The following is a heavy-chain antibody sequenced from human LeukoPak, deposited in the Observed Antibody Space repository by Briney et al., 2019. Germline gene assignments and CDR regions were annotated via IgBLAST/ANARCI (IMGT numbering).Heavy chain of an antibody. D-gene: IGHD1-1*01. J-gene: IGHJ4*02. CDR3: ARETTGRGYFDY. Sequence: ASVKVSCKASGYTFTSYGISWVRQAPGQGLEWMGWISAHNGNTNYAQKLQGRVTMTTDTSTSTAYMELRSLRSDDTAVYYCARETTGRGYFDYWGQGTLVTVSS. CDR2: ISAHNGNT. V-gene: IGHV1-18*01. CDR1: GYTFTSYG.